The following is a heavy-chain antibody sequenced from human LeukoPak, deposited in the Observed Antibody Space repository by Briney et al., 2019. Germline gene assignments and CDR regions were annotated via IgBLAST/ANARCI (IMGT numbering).Heavy chain of an antibody. J-gene: IGHJ4*02. CDR2: INHSGST. V-gene: IGHV4-34*01. CDR1: GGSFSGYY. CDR3: ARAVGATTSHFDY. D-gene: IGHD1-26*01. Sequence: PSETLSLTCAVYGGSFSGYYWSWIRQPPGKGLEWIGEINHSGSTNYNPSLKSRVTISVDTPKNQFSLKLSSVTAADTAVYYCARAVGATTSHFDYWGQGTLVTVSS.